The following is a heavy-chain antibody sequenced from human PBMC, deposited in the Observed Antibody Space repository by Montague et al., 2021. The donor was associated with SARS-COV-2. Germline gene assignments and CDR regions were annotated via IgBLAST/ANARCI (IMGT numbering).Heavy chain of an antibody. V-gene: IGHV6-1*01. CDR2: TKYTSTRYE. D-gene: IGHD2-8*02. CDR3: ARDLYWAFDA. Sequence: CAISGDSVSSNIAAWNWNRQSLSRGLEWLGRTKYTSTRYETYAVSVQSRITITADTSKNQFSLHLNSVTPEDTAVYYCARDLYWAFDAWGLGTTVTVSA. CDR1: GDSVSSNIAA. J-gene: IGHJ3*01.